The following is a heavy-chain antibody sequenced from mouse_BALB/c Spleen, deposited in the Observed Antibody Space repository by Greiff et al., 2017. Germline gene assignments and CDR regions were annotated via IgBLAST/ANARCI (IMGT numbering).Heavy chain of an antibody. Sequence: VQLQQSGPELVRPGVSVKISCKGSGYTFPDYAMHWVKQSHAKSLEWIGVISTYYGNTNYNQKFKGKATMTVDKSSSTAYMELARLTSEDSAIYYCARGITRAMDYWGQGTSVTVSS. V-gene: IGHV1-67*01. D-gene: IGHD2-4*01. CDR2: ISTYYGNT. CDR3: ARGITRAMDY. CDR1: GYTFPDYA. J-gene: IGHJ4*01.